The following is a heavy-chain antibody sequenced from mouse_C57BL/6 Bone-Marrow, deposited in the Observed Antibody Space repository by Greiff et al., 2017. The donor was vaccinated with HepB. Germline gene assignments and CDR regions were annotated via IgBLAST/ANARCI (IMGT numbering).Heavy chain of an antibody. J-gene: IGHJ2*01. D-gene: IGHD1-1*01. CDR3: TLYYYGSTG. CDR2: IDPENGDT. Sequence: EVQLQQSGAELVRPGASVKLSCKASGFNIKDDYMHWVKQRPEQGLEWIGWIDPENGDTEYASKFQGKATITADTSSNTAYLQLSSLTSEDTAVYYCTLYYYGSTGWGQGTTLTVSS. V-gene: IGHV14-4*01. CDR1: GFNIKDDY.